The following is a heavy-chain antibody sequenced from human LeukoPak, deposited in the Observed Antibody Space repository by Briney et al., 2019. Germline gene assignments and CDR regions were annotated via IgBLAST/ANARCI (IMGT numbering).Heavy chain of an antibody. CDR3: ARQLGDILTGYSDY. Sequence: GRSLRLSCAASGFTFSSYGMHWVRQAPGKGLEWVAVISYDGSNKYYADSVKGRFTISRDNSKNTLYLQMNSLRAEDTAVYYCARQLGDILTGYSDYWGQGTLVTVSS. CDR2: ISYDGSNK. J-gene: IGHJ4*02. D-gene: IGHD3-9*01. V-gene: IGHV3-30*03. CDR1: GFTFSSYG.